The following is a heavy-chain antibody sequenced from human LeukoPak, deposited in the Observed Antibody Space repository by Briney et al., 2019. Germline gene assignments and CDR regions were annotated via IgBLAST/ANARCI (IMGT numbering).Heavy chain of an antibody. D-gene: IGHD4-17*01. CDR1: GYTFTSYG. V-gene: IGHV1-2*02. J-gene: IGHJ6*03. Sequence: ASVKVSCKASGYTFTSYGISWVRQAPGQGLEWMGWINPNSGGTNYAQKFQGRVTMTRDTSISTAYMELSRLRSDDTAVYYCARTNDYGDKYYMDVWGKGTTVTVSS. CDR3: ARTNDYGDKYYMDV. CDR2: INPNSGGT.